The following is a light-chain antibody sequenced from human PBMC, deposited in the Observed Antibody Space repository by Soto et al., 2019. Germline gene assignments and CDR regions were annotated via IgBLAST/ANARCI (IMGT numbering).Light chain of an antibody. J-gene: IGLJ2*01. CDR2: EVS. Sequence: QSVMTQPASVSGSPGQSITISCTGNSSDVGGYNYVSWYQQHPGKATKLMIYEVSNRPSGVSNRFSGSKSGNTASLTISGLQAEDEADYYCVSYTSSSTLVFGVGTKLTVL. CDR1: SSDVGGYNY. CDR3: VSYTSSSTLV. V-gene: IGLV2-14*01.